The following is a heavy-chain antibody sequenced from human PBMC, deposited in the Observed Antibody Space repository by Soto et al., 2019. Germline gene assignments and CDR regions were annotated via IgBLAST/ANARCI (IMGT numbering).Heavy chain of an antibody. CDR1: GGSISSGGYS. V-gene: IGHV4-30-2*01. Sequence: QLQLQESGSGLAKPSQTLSLTCAVSGGSISSGGYSWSWIRQPPGKGLEWIGYIYHSGSTYYNPSLKSRVTISVDRSKNQFSPKLSSVTAADTAVYYCARAIGWFGELLGGYYFDYWGQGTLVTVSS. D-gene: IGHD3-10*01. CDR2: IYHSGST. CDR3: ARAIGWFGELLGGYYFDY. J-gene: IGHJ4*02.